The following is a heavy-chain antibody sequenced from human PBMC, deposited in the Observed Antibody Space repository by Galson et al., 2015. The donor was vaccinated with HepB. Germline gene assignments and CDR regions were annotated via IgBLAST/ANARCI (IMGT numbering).Heavy chain of an antibody. Sequence: SLRLSCAASGFTFSNYAMHWARQVPGKGLEWVAVLSYDGGSILYADSVKGRFIISRDNSKNTLHLQMNSLTADDTAVYYCARETRYCNSTKCPSALRINGYWAQETLV. V-gene: IGHV3-30-3*01. J-gene: IGHJ4*02. CDR2: LSYDGGSI. CDR3: ARETRYCNSTKCPSALRINGY. CDR1: GFTFSNYA. D-gene: IGHD2-2*01.